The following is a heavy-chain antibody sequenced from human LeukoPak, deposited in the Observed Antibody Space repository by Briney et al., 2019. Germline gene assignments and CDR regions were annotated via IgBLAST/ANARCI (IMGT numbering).Heavy chain of an antibody. D-gene: IGHD3-3*01. V-gene: IGHV3-23*01. CDR3: AKDSSLYDFWSGGLDY. Sequence: GSLRLSCAASGFTFSSYSMNWVRQAPGKGLEWVSAISGSGGSTYYADSVKGRFTISRDNSKNTLYLQMNSLRAEDTAVYYCAKDSSLYDFWSGGLDYWGQGTLVTVSS. CDR2: ISGSGGST. CDR1: GFTFSSYS. J-gene: IGHJ4*02.